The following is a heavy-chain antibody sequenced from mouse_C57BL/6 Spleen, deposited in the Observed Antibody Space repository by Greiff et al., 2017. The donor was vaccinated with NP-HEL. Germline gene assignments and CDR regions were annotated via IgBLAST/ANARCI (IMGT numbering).Heavy chain of an antibody. V-gene: IGHV1-4*01. CDR3: ARRSPYDVGAMDY. D-gene: IGHD2-12*01. CDR1: GYTFTSYT. Sequence: VQLQESGAELARPGASVKMSCKASGYTFTSYTMHWVKQRPGQGLEWIGYINPSSGYTKYNQKFKDKATLTADKSSSTAYMQLSSLTSEDSAVYYCARRSPYDVGAMDYWGQGTSVTVSS. J-gene: IGHJ4*01. CDR2: INPSSGYT.